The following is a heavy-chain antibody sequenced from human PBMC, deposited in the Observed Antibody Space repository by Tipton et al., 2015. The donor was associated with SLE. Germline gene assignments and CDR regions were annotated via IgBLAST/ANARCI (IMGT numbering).Heavy chain of an antibody. V-gene: IGHV4-39*07. CDR3: ATLGNCSGGSCPYYFDN. CDR1: GGSISSSNYY. J-gene: IGHJ4*02. Sequence: LSCTVSGGSISSSNYYWGWIRQPPGKGLEWIGSIYYSGSTYYNPSLKSRVTISVDTSKNQFSLKLNSVTAADTAVYYCATLGNCSGGSCPYYFDNWGQGTLVTVSS. CDR2: IYYSGST. D-gene: IGHD2-15*01.